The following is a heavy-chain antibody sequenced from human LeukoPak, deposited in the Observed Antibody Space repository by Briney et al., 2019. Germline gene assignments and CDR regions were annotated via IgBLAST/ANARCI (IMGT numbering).Heavy chain of an antibody. CDR1: GGSVNNGPYY. CDR3: ARIIVGVSFDY. V-gene: IGHV4-31*03. Sequence: SETLSLTCTVSGGSVNNGPYYWSWIRQQPGKGLEWIGYISYTGGTYYNPSLESRVSMSVDTSKNQFSLKLSSVTAADTAMYYCARIIVGVSFDYWGQGTLGTVSS. J-gene: IGHJ4*02. D-gene: IGHD1-26*01. CDR2: ISYTGGT.